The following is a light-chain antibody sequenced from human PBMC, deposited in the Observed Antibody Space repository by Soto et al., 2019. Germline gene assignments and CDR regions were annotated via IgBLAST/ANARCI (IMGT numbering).Light chain of an antibody. CDR1: QSVDIN. CDR2: GGS. Sequence: ERLLTQKKTTLSVSPGERVTLSCRSSQSVDINLAWYQQKPGQAPRRLIYGGSTRAIDMPGRFSGSGSGTEFTLTISSLQSEDVAVYYCQQYYKWLLITFGQGT. V-gene: IGKV3-15*01. CDR3: QQYYKWLLIT. J-gene: IGKJ5*01.